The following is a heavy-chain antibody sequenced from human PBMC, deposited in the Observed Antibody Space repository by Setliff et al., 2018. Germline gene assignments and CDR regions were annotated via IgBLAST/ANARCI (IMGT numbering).Heavy chain of an antibody. D-gene: IGHD5-12*01. J-gene: IGHJ5*02. CDR3: ARAPSTRGYSGYDS. CDR2: ISSSSSYI. CDR1: GFTFSSYS. Sequence: ETLSLSCAASGFTFSSYSMNWVRQAPGKGLEWVSSISSSSSYIYYADSVKGRFTISRDNAKNSLYLQMNSLRAEDTAVYYCARAPSTRGYSGYDSWGQGTLVTVSS. V-gene: IGHV3-21*01.